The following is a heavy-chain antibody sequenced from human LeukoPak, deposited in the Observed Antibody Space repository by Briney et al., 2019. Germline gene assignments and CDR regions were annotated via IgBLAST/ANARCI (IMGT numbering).Heavy chain of an antibody. J-gene: IGHJ4*02. Sequence: GGSLRLSCAASGFNFSAFPMTWVRQAPGKGLEWVSAISAVGDNTFYADSVKGRFTISRDNSKNVLYLHMNSLRPEDTAVYYCAKDRGYWGQGTLVTVSS. CDR3: AKDRGY. CDR1: GFNFSAFP. V-gene: IGHV3-23*01. CDR2: ISAVGDNT.